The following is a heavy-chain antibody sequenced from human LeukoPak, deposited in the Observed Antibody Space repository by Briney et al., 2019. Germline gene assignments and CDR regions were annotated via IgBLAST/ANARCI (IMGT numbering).Heavy chain of an antibody. CDR1: GFTFDDYA. CDR3: AREPVGDKNDY. D-gene: IGHD1-26*01. J-gene: IGHJ4*02. Sequence: PGRSLRLSCAASGFTFDDYAMHWVRQAPGKGLEWVSGISWNSGSIGYADSVKGRFTISRDNAKNSLYLQMNSLRAEDTAVYYCAREPVGDKNDYWGQGTLVTVSS. CDR2: ISWNSGSI. V-gene: IGHV3-9*01.